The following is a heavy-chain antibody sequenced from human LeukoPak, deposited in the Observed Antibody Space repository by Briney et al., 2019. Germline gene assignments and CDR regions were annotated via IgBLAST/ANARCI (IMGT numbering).Heavy chain of an antibody. D-gene: IGHD3-3*01. J-gene: IGHJ5*02. CDR1: GFSFSDSA. Sequence: PGGSLRLSCASSGFSFSDSAVSWVRHSPGEGLKGVSSISDTGGRTYYADSVKGRFTITRDNSRNTVNLQMNGLRADDTARYYCAKGGQDFDFWRFDLWGQGILVIVSS. CDR2: ISDTGGRT. V-gene: IGHV3-23*01. CDR3: AKGGQDFDFWRFDL.